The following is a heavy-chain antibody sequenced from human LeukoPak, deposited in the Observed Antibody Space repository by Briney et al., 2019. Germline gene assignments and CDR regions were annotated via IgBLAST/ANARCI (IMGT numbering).Heavy chain of an antibody. J-gene: IGHJ4*02. CDR1: GFTVSSNY. V-gene: IGHV3-53*01. D-gene: IGHD3-22*01. Sequence: GGSLRLSCAASGFTVSSNYMSWVRQAPGKGLEWVSVIYSGGSTYYADSVKGRFTISRDNSKNTPYLQMNSLRAEDTAVYYCARDHYDSSGYYAYWGQGTLVTVSS. CDR2: IYSGGST. CDR3: ARDHYDSSGYYAY.